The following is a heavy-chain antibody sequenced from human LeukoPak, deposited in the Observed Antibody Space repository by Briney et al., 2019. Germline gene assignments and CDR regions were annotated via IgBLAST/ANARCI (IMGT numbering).Heavy chain of an antibody. CDR1: GFTFDDYA. Sequence: PGRSLRLSCAASGFTFDDYAMHWVRQAPGKGLEWVSGISWNSGSIGYADSVKGRFTISRDNAKNSLYLQMNSLRAEDTALYYCAKGSSGWYPHYWGQGTLVTVSS. J-gene: IGHJ4*02. CDR3: AKGSSGWYPHY. V-gene: IGHV3-9*01. CDR2: ISWNSGSI. D-gene: IGHD6-19*01.